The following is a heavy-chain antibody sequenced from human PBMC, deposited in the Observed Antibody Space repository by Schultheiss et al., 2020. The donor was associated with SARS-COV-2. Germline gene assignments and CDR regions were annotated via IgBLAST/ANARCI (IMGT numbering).Heavy chain of an antibody. Sequence: SETLSLTCAVYSGSFSGYYWSWIRQPPGKGLEWIGSIYHSGSTYYNPSLKSRVTISVDTSKNQFSLKLSSVTAADTAVYYCARGTLRAYCSSTSCPNWFDPWGQGTLVTVSS. CDR3: ARGTLRAYCSSTSCPNWFDP. CDR1: SGSFSGYY. CDR2: IYHSGST. J-gene: IGHJ5*02. V-gene: IGHV4-34*01. D-gene: IGHD2-2*01.